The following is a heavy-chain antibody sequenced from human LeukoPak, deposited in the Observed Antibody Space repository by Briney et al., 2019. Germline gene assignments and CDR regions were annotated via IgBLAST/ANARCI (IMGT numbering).Heavy chain of an antibody. Sequence: GESLKISCKGSGYSFTSYWIGWVRQMPGKGLEWMGIIYPGDSDTRYSPSFQGQVTISADKSISTAYLQWSSLKASDTAMYYCARLKAAESPDGAFDIWGQGTMVTVSS. D-gene: IGHD2-15*01. CDR2: IYPGDSDT. V-gene: IGHV5-51*01. CDR3: ARLKAAESPDGAFDI. J-gene: IGHJ3*02. CDR1: GYSFTSYW.